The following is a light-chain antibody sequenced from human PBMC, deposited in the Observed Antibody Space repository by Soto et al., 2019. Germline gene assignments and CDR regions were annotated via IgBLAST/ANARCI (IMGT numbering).Light chain of an antibody. V-gene: IGKV3-11*01. J-gene: IGKJ1*01. CDR3: PQRGQWRPT. CDR1: QSVGSF. CDR2: DAS. Sequence: EVVLTQSPATVSLFPGERTTLSCSASQSVGSFLAWYQHRPGQAPRLLIYDASNRATGIPPRFSGTGSWTDFTLTISRLVPEDLAVYFCPQRGQWRPTFGQGTKVEIK.